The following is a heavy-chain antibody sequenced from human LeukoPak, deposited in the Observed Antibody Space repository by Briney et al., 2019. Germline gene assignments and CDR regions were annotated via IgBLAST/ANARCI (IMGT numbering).Heavy chain of an antibody. CDR3: VTGENFDY. CDR2: IYTSGST. D-gene: IGHD7-27*01. Sequence: PSQTLSLTCTVSGGSTSSGSYYWSWIRQPAGKGLEWIGRIYTSGSTNYNPSLKSRVTISVDTSKNQFSLKLSSVTAADTAVYYCVTGENFDYWGQGTLVTVSS. V-gene: IGHV4-61*02. J-gene: IGHJ4*02. CDR1: GGSTSSGSYY.